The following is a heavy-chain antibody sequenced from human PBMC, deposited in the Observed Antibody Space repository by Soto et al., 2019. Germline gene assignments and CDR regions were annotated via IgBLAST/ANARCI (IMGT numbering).Heavy chain of an antibody. CDR1: GYSFTSYW. CDR3: ARGGYSGYDYGWGPSYGGYYYYYYGMDV. J-gene: IGHJ6*02. Sequence: GESLKISCKGSGYSFTSYWIGWVRQMPGKGLEWMGIIYPGDSDTRYSPSFQGQVTISADKSISTAYLPWSSLKASDTAMYYCARGGYSGYDYGWGPSYGGYYYYYYGMDVWGQGTTVTVSS. V-gene: IGHV5-51*01. CDR2: IYPGDSDT. D-gene: IGHD5-12*01.